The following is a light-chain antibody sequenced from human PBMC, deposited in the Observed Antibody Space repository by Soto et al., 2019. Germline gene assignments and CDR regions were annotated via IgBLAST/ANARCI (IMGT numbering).Light chain of an antibody. V-gene: IGLV2-23*02. CDR2: EVS. CDR3: CSYAGTSTHTV. CDR1: SSDVGSYKL. J-gene: IGLJ7*01. Sequence: QSVLTQPASESGSPGQSITISCTGTSSDVGSYKLVSWYQQHPGKAPKLMISEVSKRPSGISDRFSGSKSGSTASLTISGLQAEDEADYYCCSYAGTSTHTVFGGGTQLTVL.